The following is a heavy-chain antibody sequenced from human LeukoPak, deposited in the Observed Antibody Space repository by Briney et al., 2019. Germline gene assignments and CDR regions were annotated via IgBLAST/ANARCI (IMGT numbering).Heavy chain of an antibody. CDR2: IRNRAKSYTI. D-gene: IGHD3-22*01. CDR1: AFTFSDHY. Sequence: PGGSLRLSCGASAFTFSDHYMDWVRQAPGKGLEWVGRIRNRAKSYTIEYAPSVKDRFTISRDDSRNSLYLQMNSLKTEDTAVYFCVRVANYYDSRGYSTDAFDIWGQGTMVTVSS. J-gene: IGHJ3*02. V-gene: IGHV3-72*01. CDR3: VRVANYYDSRGYSTDAFDI.